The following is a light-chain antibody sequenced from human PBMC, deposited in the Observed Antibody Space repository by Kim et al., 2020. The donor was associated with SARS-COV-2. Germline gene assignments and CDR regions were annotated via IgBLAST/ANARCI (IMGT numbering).Light chain of an antibody. V-gene: IGKV3-11*01. CDR1: QSVSSY. J-gene: IGKJ4*01. Sequence: LSAGERATLTCRASQSVSSYLAWYQQKPGQAPRLLIYDASNRATGIPARFSGSGSGTDFTLTISSLEPEDFAVYYCQHRSNWPLTFGGGTKVDIK. CDR2: DAS. CDR3: QHRSNWPLT.